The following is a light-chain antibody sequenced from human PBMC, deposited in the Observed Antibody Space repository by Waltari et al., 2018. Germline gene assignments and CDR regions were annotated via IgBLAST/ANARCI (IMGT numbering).Light chain of an antibody. CDR1: SSDIGTYSL. CDR2: GVN. CDR3: SSYAGANLVK. Sequence: QSALTQPASVSGSPGQSIIISCTGTSSDIGTYSLVSWYQQHPGKAPKLIFYGVNARPSGVFDGFSGSKSGNTASLAISGLQTEDEADYYCSSYAGANLVKFGGGTKLTVL. J-gene: IGLJ2*01. V-gene: IGLV2-23*02.